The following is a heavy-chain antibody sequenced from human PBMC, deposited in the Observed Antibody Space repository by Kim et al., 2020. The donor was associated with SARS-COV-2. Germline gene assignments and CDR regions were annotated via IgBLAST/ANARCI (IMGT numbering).Heavy chain of an antibody. CDR3: AIEHTGNQGGDFYFT. Sequence: SVKVSCKASRFTFSIFSVQWARQAPGQGLEWIGWIDVGHGETRYAQKFHQRVTISTDTSTSTAYMELSSLRSDDTAVYYCAIEHTGNQGGDFYFTWG. CDR1: RFTFSIFS. CDR2: IDVGHGET. D-gene: IGHD2-21*02. V-gene: IGHV1-58*01. J-gene: IGHJ5*01.